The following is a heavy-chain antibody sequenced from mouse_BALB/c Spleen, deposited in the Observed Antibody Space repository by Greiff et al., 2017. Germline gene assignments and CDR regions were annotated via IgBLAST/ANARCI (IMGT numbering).Heavy chain of an antibody. D-gene: IGHD2-2*01. CDR2: ISYSGST. CDR1: GYSITSDYA. V-gene: IGHV3-2*02. Sequence: EVQLQQSGPGLVKPSQSLSLTCTVTGYSITSDYAWNWIRQFPGNKLEWMGYISYSGSTSYNPSLKSRISITRDTSKNQFFLQLNSVTTEDTATYYCARKGLYYGYDKFAYWGQGTLVTVSA. J-gene: IGHJ3*01. CDR3: ARKGLYYGYDKFAY.